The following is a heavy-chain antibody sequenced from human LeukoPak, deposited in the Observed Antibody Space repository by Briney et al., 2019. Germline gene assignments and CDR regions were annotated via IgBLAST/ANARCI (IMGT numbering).Heavy chain of an antibody. Sequence: NPSETLSLTCAVYGGSFSGYYWSWIRQPPGKGLEWIGEINHSGSTNYNPSLKSRVTISVDTSKNQFSLKLSSVTAADTAVYYCARRTTVTTPTVAYYYYYMDVWGKGTTVTVSS. CDR3: ARRTTVTTPTVAYYYYYMDV. CDR2: INHSGST. D-gene: IGHD4-11*01. V-gene: IGHV4-34*01. J-gene: IGHJ6*03. CDR1: GGSFSGYY.